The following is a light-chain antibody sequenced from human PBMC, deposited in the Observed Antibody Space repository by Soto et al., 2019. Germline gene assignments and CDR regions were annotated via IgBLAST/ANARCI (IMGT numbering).Light chain of an antibody. CDR3: QQYNSYRT. V-gene: IGKV1-5*01. CDR1: QSISSW. J-gene: IGKJ1*01. CDR2: DAS. Sequence: DIQMTQSPSTLSASVGDRVTITCRASQSISSWLAWYQQKPGKAPKLLIYDASSLESGVRSRFSVSGSGTEFTLTISSLQPDDVATYYCQQYNSYRTFGQGTKVEIK.